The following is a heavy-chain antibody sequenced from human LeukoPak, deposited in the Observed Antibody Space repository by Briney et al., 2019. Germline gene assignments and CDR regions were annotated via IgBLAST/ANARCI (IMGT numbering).Heavy chain of an antibody. Sequence: SGPTLVNPTQTLTLTCTFSGFSLSTSGVGVGWIRQPPGKALEWLALIYWNDDKRYSPSLKSRLTITKDTSKNQVVLTMTNMDPVDTATYYCAHSLPYYYDSSGYSFHYWGQGTLVTVSS. D-gene: IGHD3-22*01. J-gene: IGHJ4*02. CDR1: GFSLSTSGVG. CDR3: AHSLPYYYDSSGYSFHY. CDR2: IYWNDDK. V-gene: IGHV2-5*01.